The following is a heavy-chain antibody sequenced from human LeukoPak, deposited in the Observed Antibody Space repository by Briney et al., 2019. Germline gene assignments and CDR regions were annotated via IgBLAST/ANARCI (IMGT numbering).Heavy chain of an antibody. Sequence: PGGSLRLSCVASGITVSRNYMSWVRQAPGKGLEWVSGINWNGGSTGYADSVKGRFTISRDNAKNSLYLQMNSLRAEDTALYYCARDPGWELRKSYFDYWGQGTLVTVSS. CDR2: INWNGGST. D-gene: IGHD1-26*01. V-gene: IGHV3-20*04. J-gene: IGHJ4*02. CDR3: ARDPGWELRKSYFDY. CDR1: GITVSRNY.